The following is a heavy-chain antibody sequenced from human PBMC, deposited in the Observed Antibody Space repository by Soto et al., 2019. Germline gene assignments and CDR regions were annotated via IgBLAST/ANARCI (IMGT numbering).Heavy chain of an antibody. CDR2: ISYDGSNK. D-gene: IGHD4-17*01. V-gene: IGHV3-30-3*01. CDR3: ARDIRDYGGIFDD. Sequence: QVQLVESGGGVVQPGRSLRLSCAASGFTFSSYAMHWVRQAPGKGLEWVAVISYDGSNKYYADSVKGRFTISRDNSKNTLYLQMNSLRAEDTAVYYCARDIRDYGGIFDDWGQGTLVTVSS. CDR1: GFTFSSYA. J-gene: IGHJ4*02.